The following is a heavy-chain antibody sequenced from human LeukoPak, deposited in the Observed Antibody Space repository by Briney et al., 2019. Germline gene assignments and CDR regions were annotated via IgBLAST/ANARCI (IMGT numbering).Heavy chain of an antibody. V-gene: IGHV3-30*03. CDR1: GFTFSSYG. CDR3: ARVVSNYYGMDV. J-gene: IGHJ6*02. CDR2: ISYDGSNK. D-gene: IGHD2-2*01. Sequence: PGGSLRLSCAASGFTFSSYGMHWVRQAPGKGLEWVAVISYDGSNKYYADSVKGRFTISRDNSKNTLYLQMNSLRAEDTAVYYCARVVSNYYGMDVWGQGTTVTVSS.